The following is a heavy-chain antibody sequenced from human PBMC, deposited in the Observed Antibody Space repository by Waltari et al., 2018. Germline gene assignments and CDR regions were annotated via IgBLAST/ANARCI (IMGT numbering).Heavy chain of an antibody. D-gene: IGHD3-10*01. Sequence: VQLVQSGAEVKKPGATVKIYCKASGYTFIDYFMHWVQQAPGKGLEWVGLVAQKDGKSIYAANVQGSVTITDEASTDNAYLERSSLTSEDTAVFYCATALGDNTSASPPFHLWGQGTVITVAS. CDR3: ATALGDNTSASPPFHL. CDR1: GYTFIDYF. CDR2: VAQKDGKS. V-gene: IGHV1-69-2*01. J-gene: IGHJ3*01.